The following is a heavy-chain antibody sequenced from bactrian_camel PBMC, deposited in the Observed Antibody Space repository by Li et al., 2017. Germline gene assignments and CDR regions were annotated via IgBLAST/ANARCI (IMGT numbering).Heavy chain of an antibody. D-gene: IGHD3*01. V-gene: IGHV3S6*01. CDR2: IDSDGRPT. J-gene: IGHJ4*01. CDR1: GYRYSTYC. Sequence: HVQLVESGGGSVQAGGSLRLSCAASGYRYSTYCVGWFRQAPGKEREEGASIDSDGRPTYTDSVGGRITISQDNAKNTLYLQMNNLQPEDTAMDYCAAGGGYCSGGLVARQFVYWGQGTQVTVS. CDR3: AAGGGYCSGGLVARQFVY.